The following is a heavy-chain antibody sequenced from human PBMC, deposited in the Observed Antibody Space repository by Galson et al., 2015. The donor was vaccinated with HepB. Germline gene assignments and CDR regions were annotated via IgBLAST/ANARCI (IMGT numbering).Heavy chain of an antibody. CDR1: GFSFDDYA. CDR2: ISWSGVTI. CDR3: ARDSGVGTASSFDWFDP. J-gene: IGHJ5*02. D-gene: IGHD1-26*01. Sequence: SLRLSCAASGFSFDDYAMHWVRQAPGKGLEWVSGISWSGVTIGYADSVKGRFAISRDNAKNSLYLQMNSLRPEDTAFYYCARDSGVGTASSFDWFDPWGQGNLVTVSS. V-gene: IGHV3-9*01.